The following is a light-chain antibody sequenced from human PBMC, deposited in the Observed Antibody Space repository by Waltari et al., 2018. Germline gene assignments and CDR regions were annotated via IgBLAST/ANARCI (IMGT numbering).Light chain of an antibody. V-gene: IGKV4-1*01. Sequence: DIVMTQSPDSLAVSLGERATINCKSSQSVLYISNSKNSLAWYQQKPGQPPKLLIYWASTRESGVPDRFSGRGSGTDFTLTISSLQAEDVAVYYCQQYYSTPWTFGQGTKVEIK. CDR3: QQYYSTPWT. CDR2: WAS. CDR1: QSVLYISNSKNS. J-gene: IGKJ1*01.